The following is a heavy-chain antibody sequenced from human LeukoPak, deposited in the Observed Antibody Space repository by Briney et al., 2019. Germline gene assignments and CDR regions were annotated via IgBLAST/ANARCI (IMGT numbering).Heavy chain of an antibody. J-gene: IGHJ4*02. Sequence: SETLSLTCAVYGGSFSGYYWSWIRQPPGKGLEWIGEINHSGSTNYNPSLKSRVTISVDTSKNQFSLKLSSVTAADTAVYYCARAVRSSWYYFDYWGQGTLVTVSS. CDR3: ARAVRSSWYYFDY. V-gene: IGHV4-34*01. CDR1: GGSFSGYY. CDR2: INHSGST. D-gene: IGHD6-13*01.